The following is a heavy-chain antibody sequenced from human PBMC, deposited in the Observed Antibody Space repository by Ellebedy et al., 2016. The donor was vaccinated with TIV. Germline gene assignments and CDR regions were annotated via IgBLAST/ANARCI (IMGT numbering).Heavy chain of an antibody. CDR3: ARDRASGTYQNWFDP. CDR1: GFSFSNYA. V-gene: IGHV3-23*01. J-gene: IGHJ5*02. Sequence: GESLKISCAGSGFSFSNYAMHWVRQAPGEGLEWVSGLSGSGGTTHYADSVKGRFTISRDNSKNILSLQMTGLRAADTATYFWARDRASGTYQNWFDPWGRGTLVSVSS. D-gene: IGHD1-26*01. CDR2: LSGSGGTT.